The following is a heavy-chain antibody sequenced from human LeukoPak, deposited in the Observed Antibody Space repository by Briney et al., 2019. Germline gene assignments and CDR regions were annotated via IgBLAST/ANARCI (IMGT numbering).Heavy chain of an antibody. D-gene: IGHD6-13*01. CDR3: AKEDRKQQLAKAD. V-gene: IGHV3-21*04. CDR1: GFTFSSYS. CDR2: ISSSSSYI. J-gene: IGHJ4*02. Sequence: PGGSLRLSCAASGFTFSSYSMNWVRQAPGKGLEWVSSISSSSSYIYYADSVKGRFTISRDNSKNTLYLQMNSLRAEDTAVYYCAKEDRKQQLAKADWGQGTLVTVSS.